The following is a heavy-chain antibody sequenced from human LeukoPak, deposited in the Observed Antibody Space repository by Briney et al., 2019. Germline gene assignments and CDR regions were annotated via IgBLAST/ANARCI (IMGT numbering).Heavy chain of an antibody. D-gene: IGHD3-22*01. CDR1: GFTVSSNY. CDR3: ARDTPTYFYDSSGYT. CDR2: IYSGGST. J-gene: IGHJ5*02. V-gene: IGHV3-53*01. Sequence: GGSLRLSYAASGFTVSSNYMSWVRQAPGKGLEWVSVIYSGGSTYYADSVKGRFTISRDNSKNTLYLQMNSLRAEDTAVYYCARDTPTYFYDSSGYTWGQGTLVTVSS.